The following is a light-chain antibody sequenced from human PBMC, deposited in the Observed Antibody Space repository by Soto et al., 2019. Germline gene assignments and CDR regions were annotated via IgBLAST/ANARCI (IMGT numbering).Light chain of an antibody. CDR1: ESVSDNY. J-gene: IGKJ4*01. CDR2: GAS. Sequence: EIVLTQSPGTLSLSPGERATLSCRASESVSDNYLAWYQQRSGQAPRLVISGASSRASAVPDRFSGSGSGADFTLTISRLEPEDFAVYYCQQYGSSPLTFGGGTKVEIK. V-gene: IGKV3-20*01. CDR3: QQYGSSPLT.